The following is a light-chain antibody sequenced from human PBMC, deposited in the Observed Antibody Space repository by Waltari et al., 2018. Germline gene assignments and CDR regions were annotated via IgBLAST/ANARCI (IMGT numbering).Light chain of an antibody. J-gene: IGKJ4*01. CDR1: QSISSW. CDR2: KAT. Sequence: DIQMTQSPSTLSASVGDRVTITCRASQSISSWLAWFQKKPGKAPKRLIYKATTLESGVPSRFSGSGSGTEFTLTITSLQPDDFATYYCQQYNSHLLTFGGGTKVEIK. V-gene: IGKV1-5*03. CDR3: QQYNSHLLT.